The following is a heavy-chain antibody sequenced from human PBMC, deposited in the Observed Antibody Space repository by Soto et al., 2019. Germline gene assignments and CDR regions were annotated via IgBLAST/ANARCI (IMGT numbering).Heavy chain of an antibody. CDR1: GGSISSRSYY. Sequence: QLQLQESGPGLVKPSETLSLTCAVSGGSISSRSYYWGWIRQPPGKGLEWIGSMYYSGSTYYNPSLKSRVTTSVVTSKNQCSLNLSSVTAADTAVYYCAADTVTLYYYYYGMDVWGQGTTVTVSS. J-gene: IGHJ6*02. CDR2: MYYSGST. D-gene: IGHD4-17*01. CDR3: AADTVTLYYYYYGMDV. V-gene: IGHV4-39*01.